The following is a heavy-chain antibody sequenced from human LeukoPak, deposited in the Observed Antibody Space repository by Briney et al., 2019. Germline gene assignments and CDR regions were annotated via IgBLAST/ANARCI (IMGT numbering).Heavy chain of an antibody. J-gene: IGHJ3*02. CDR2: ISAYNGNT. CDR1: GYTFTSYG. D-gene: IGHD3-22*01. Sequence: ASVKVSCKASGYTFTSYGISWVRQAPGQGLEWMGWISAYNGNTNYAQKLQGRVTMTTDTSTSTAYMELRSLRSDDTAVYYCARSRYYYDSSGYTEDAFDIWGQGTMVTVSS. CDR3: ARSRYYYDSSGYTEDAFDI. V-gene: IGHV1-18*01.